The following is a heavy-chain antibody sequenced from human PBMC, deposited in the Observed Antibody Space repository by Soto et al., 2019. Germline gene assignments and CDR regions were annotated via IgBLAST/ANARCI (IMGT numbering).Heavy chain of an antibody. CDR1: GFTFSSYG. J-gene: IGHJ4*02. V-gene: IGHV3-33*01. Sequence: SLRLSCAASGFTFSSYGMHWVRQAPGKGLERVAVIWYDGSNKYYADSVKSQFTITRDNSKNTLYLQMNSLRAEDTAVYYCARDKYSGYDGTFDYWGQGTLVTVSS. CDR3: ARDKYSGYDGTFDY. D-gene: IGHD5-12*01. CDR2: IWYDGSNK.